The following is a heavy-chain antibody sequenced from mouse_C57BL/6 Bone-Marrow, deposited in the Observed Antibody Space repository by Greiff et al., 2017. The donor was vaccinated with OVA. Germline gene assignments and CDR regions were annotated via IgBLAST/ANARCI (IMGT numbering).Heavy chain of an antibody. CDR2: LDPEDGAT. Sequence: VQLQQSGAELVKPGASVKLSCTASGFNIKDYYMHWVKQRPEPGLEWIGRLDPEDGATKYAPKFQGKATITADPSSHTAYLQLSSLTAEDTAVYYCLLYYFDYGGQGTTRTVSS. V-gene: IGHV14-2*01. CDR3: LLYYFDY. CDR1: GFNIKDYY. J-gene: IGHJ2*01.